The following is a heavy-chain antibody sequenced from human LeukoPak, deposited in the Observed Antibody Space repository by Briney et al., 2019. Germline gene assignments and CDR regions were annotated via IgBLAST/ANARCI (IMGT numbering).Heavy chain of an antibody. V-gene: IGHV1-69*13. CDR2: IIPIFGTA. J-gene: IGHJ3*02. CDR1: GGTFSSYA. D-gene: IGHD5-12*01. CDR3: ARHYGGYDFMAFDI. Sequence: ASVKVSCKASGGTFSSYAISWVRQAPGQGLEWMGGIIPIFGTANYAQKFQGRVTITADESTSTAYMELSSLRSEDTAVYYCARHYGGYDFMAFDIWGQGTMVTVSS.